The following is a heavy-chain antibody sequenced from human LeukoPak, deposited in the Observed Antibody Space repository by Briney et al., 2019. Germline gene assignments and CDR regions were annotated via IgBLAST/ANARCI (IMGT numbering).Heavy chain of an antibody. CDR1: GFTFNNYG. Sequence: GRSLRLSCAAFGFTFNNYGIHYVRQAPGKGLEWVAVISDDGRHRNYADSVEGRFTIYRDNSNNPLYLQMNSLRVEDTGVYYCAKDRETTASRTFDYWGQGTLVTVSS. J-gene: IGHJ4*02. V-gene: IGHV3-30*18. CDR2: ISDDGRHR. D-gene: IGHD1-1*01. CDR3: AKDRETTASRTFDY.